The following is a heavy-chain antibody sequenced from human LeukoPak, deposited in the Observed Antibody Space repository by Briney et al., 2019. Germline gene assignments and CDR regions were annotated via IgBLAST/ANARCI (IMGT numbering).Heavy chain of an antibody. CDR2: INHSGST. Sequence: PSETLSLTCAVYGGSFSGYYWSWIRQPPGKGLEWIGEINHSGSTNYNPSLKSRVTISVDTSKNQFSLKLSSVTAADTAVYYCARGAPRFCGGGSCYFGYGGQETLVPVSS. D-gene: IGHD2-15*01. CDR3: ARGAPRFCGGGSCYFGY. V-gene: IGHV4-34*01. J-gene: IGHJ4*02. CDR1: GGSFSGYY.